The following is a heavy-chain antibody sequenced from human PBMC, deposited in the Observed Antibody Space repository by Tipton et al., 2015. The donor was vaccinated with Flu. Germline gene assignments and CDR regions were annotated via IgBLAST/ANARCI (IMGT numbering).Heavy chain of an antibody. CDR1: GGSISSHY. V-gene: IGHV4-59*11. Sequence: LVQPSETLSLTCTVSGGSISSHYWSWIRQPPGKGLEWIGYIYYSGSISYNPSLKSRVTISVDTSKNQFSLKLSSVTAADTAVYYCAREWGDAFDIWGQGTMVTVSS. J-gene: IGHJ3*02. CDR2: IYYSGSI. CDR3: AREWGDAFDI. D-gene: IGHD3-16*01.